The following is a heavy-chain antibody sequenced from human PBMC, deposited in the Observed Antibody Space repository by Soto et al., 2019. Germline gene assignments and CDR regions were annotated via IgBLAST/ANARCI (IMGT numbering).Heavy chain of an antibody. D-gene: IGHD6-13*01. V-gene: IGHV2-26*01. CDR3: ARMQVVAVGGGPSDY. J-gene: IGHJ4*02. CDR1: GFSLSKARMG. CDR2: IFPNDEK. Sequence: QVTLKESGPVLVKATETLTLTCTVSGFSLSKARMGVAWIRQPPGKALEWLAHIFPNDEKSYSTSLKRRLTISKDTSKSQVVLIMTNMDPVDTATYYCARMQVVAVGGGPSDYWGQGTLVTVSS.